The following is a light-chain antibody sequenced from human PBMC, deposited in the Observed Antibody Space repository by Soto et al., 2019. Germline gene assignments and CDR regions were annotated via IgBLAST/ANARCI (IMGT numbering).Light chain of an antibody. J-gene: IGKJ1*01. V-gene: IGKV3-20*01. Sequence: EVVLTQSPGTLSLSPGERATLSCRASQSVSSGYLGWYQQKPGQAPRLLIYGASSRATGSPDRFSGSESVTDFTLTISRLETEDFAVYFCQQYTYSPWTFGQGTKVEIK. CDR2: GAS. CDR1: QSVSSGY. CDR3: QQYTYSPWT.